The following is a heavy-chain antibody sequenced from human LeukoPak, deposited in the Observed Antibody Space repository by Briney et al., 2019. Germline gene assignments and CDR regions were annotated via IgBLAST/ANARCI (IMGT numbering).Heavy chain of an antibody. Sequence: GASVKVSCKASGYTFATYGISWVRQAPGQGLEWLGWISDSKTNYAQNLQGRVTMTTDTSTSTAYMELRSLVSDDTAVYYCAREKRGYRGGGNYYYSGMDVWGEGTPVTVS. J-gene: IGHJ6*02. CDR3: AREKRGYRGGGNYYYSGMDV. CDR1: GYTFATYG. V-gene: IGHV1-18*01. CDR2: ISDSKT. D-gene: IGHD5-18*01.